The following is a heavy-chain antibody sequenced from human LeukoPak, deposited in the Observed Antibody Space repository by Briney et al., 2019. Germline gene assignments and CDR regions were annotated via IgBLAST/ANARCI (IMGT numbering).Heavy chain of an antibody. D-gene: IGHD1-26*01. Sequence: SGGSLRLSCAASGFTFSGSAMHWVRQASGKGLEWVGRIRSKANSYATAYAASVKGRFTISRDDSKNTAYLQMNSLKTEDTAVYYCTRKVGATPAFDYWGQGTLVTVSS. CDR2: IRSKANSYAT. J-gene: IGHJ4*02. V-gene: IGHV3-73*01. CDR3: TRKVGATPAFDY. CDR1: GFTFSGSA.